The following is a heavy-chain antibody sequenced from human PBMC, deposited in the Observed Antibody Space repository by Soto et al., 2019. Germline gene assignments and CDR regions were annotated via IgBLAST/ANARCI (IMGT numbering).Heavy chain of an antibody. Sequence: EVQLLESGGGLVQPWGSLRLSCATSGFSFSNYGMNWFRQAPGKGVEWVSGITKTGRSTFIADSVRGRFTISRDNLKNIMYLQMNSLRVDDTRIYYCTKDGDAYDFAFDKWGHGTMVTVTS. V-gene: IGHV3-23*01. CDR3: TKDGDAYDFAFDK. CDR1: GFSFSNYG. D-gene: IGHD3-3*01. J-gene: IGHJ3*02. CDR2: ITKTGRST.